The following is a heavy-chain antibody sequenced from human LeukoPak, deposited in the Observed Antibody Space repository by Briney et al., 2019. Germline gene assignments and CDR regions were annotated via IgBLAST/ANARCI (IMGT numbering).Heavy chain of an antibody. CDR1: GGSISSYY. Sequence: SETLSLTCTVSGGSISSYYWSWIRQPAGKGLGWIGRIYTSGSTNYNPSLKSRVTMSVDTSKNQFSLKLSSVTAADTAVYYCARRRRGDWFDPWGQGTLVTVSS. J-gene: IGHJ5*02. CDR3: ARRRRGDWFDP. CDR2: IYTSGST. V-gene: IGHV4-4*07.